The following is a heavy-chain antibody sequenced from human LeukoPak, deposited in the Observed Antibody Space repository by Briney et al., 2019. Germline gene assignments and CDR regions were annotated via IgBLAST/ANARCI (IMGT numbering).Heavy chain of an antibody. Sequence: GSSVKVFCKASGGTFSSYSISWVRQAPGQGPEWMGGSIPIFGTANYAQKFQGRVTITTDESTSTAYMELSSLRSEDTAVYYCARDIGGSDYGDSRDAFDIWGQGTMVIVSS. J-gene: IGHJ3*02. CDR3: ARDIGGSDYGDSRDAFDI. CDR1: GGTFSSYS. V-gene: IGHV1-69*05. D-gene: IGHD4-17*01. CDR2: SIPIFGTA.